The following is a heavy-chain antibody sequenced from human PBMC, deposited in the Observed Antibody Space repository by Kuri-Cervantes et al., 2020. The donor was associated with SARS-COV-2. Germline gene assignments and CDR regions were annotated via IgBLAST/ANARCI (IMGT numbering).Heavy chain of an antibody. J-gene: IGHJ6*02. CDR2: IYTSGST. Sequence: SETLSLTCTVSGGPISSGSYYWSWIRQPAGKGLEWIGRIYTSGSTNYNPSLKSRVTISVDTSKNQFSLKLSSVTAADTAVYYCARGTVGAPGGGMDVWGQGTTVTVSS. V-gene: IGHV4-61*02. CDR1: GGPISSGSYY. D-gene: IGHD1-26*01. CDR3: ARGTVGAPGGGMDV.